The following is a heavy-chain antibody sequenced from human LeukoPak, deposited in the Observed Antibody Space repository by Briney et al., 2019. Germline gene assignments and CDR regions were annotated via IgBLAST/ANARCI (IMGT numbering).Heavy chain of an antibody. CDR2: IYTSGST. J-gene: IGHJ6*03. CDR3: ARTFPYYYYYMDV. Sequence: SEILSLTCTVSGGSISSYYWSWIRQPPGKGLEWIGYIYTSGSTNYNPSLKSRVTISVDTSKNQFSLKLSSVTAADTAVYYCARTFPYYYYYMDVWGKGTTVTVSS. V-gene: IGHV4-4*09. CDR1: GGSISSYY. D-gene: IGHD2-21*01.